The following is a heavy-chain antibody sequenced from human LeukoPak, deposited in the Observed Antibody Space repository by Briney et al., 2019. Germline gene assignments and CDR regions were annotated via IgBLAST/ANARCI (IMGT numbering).Heavy chain of an antibody. Sequence: PGGSLRLSCAASGFTFSSYGMHWVRQAPGKGLEWVAVISYDGSNKYYADSVKGRFTISRDNSKNTLYLQMNSLRAEDTAVYYCARDYSGSYERRTQTYYYGMDVWGQGTTVTVSS. V-gene: IGHV3-30*03. J-gene: IGHJ6*02. D-gene: IGHD1-26*01. CDR3: ARDYSGSYERRTQTYYYGMDV. CDR1: GFTFSSYG. CDR2: ISYDGSNK.